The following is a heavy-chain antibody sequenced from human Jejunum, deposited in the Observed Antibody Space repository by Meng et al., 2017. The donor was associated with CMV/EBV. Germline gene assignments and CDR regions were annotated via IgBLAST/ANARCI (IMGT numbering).Heavy chain of an antibody. CDR1: IFTNYG. CDR3: AKGPGGGNYYSEYYFDL. CDR2: VWYDGRNQ. D-gene: IGHD3-22*01. Sequence: IFTNYGMHWVRQAPGKGLEWVAAVWYDGRNQYYADSVKGRFIVSRDNSKNTLSLRMDSLRVEDTAVYYCAKGPGGGNYYSEYYFDLWGQGTQVTVSS. V-gene: IGHV3-33*06. J-gene: IGHJ1*01.